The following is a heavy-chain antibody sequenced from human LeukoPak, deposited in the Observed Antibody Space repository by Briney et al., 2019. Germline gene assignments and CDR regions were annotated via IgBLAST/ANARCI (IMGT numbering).Heavy chain of an antibody. CDR1: GGSISSGGYS. CDR2: IYHSGST. Sequence: KTSETLSLTCAVSGGSISSGGYSWSWIRQPPGKGLGWIGYIYHSGSTYYNPSLKSRVTISVDRSKNQFSLKLSSVTAADTAVYYCARADTNYYDSSGYVTYFDYWGQGTLVTVSS. J-gene: IGHJ4*02. V-gene: IGHV4-30-2*01. CDR3: ARADTNYYDSSGYVTYFDY. D-gene: IGHD3-22*01.